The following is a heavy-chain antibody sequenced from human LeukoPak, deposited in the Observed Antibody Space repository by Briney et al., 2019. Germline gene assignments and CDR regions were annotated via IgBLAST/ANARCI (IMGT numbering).Heavy chain of an antibody. V-gene: IGHV4-61*01. Sequence: SGTLSLTCTVSGDSFSSGNYYLSWIRQPPGKGLDWFTYMSPSGTTKYNPSLKSRVTTSVDTSRTQFSLRLSSVTAADTAVYYCARGQDDRSGTFDYWGQGILVTVSS. CDR3: ARGQDDRSGTFDY. CDR2: MSPSGTT. CDR1: GDSFSSGNYY. J-gene: IGHJ4*02. D-gene: IGHD3-22*01.